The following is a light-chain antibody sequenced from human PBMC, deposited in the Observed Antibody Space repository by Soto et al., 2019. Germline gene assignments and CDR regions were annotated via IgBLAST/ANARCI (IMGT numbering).Light chain of an antibody. J-gene: IGLJ1*01. Sequence: QSALTQPASVSGSPGQSIAISCTGTSSDIGGYNYVSWYQQHPGKAPKLLIYDVTHRPSGVSNRFSGSKSGDTASLTISGLHAEDEADYYCSSYTSTSTPYVCGTGTKVTVL. CDR1: SSDIGGYNY. V-gene: IGLV2-14*03. CDR3: SSYTSTSTPYV. CDR2: DVT.